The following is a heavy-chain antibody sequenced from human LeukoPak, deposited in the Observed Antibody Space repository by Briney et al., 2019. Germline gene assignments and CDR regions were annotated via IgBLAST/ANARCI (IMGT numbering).Heavy chain of an antibody. CDR2: IIPIFGTA. Sequence: SVKVSCKASGGTFSSYAISWVRQAPGQGLEWMGGIIPIFGTANYAQKFQGRVAITADESTSTAYMELSSPRSEDTAVYYCARDRANCSSTSCYVRWVGWFDPWGQGTLVTVSS. CDR1: GGTFSSYA. D-gene: IGHD2-2*01. CDR3: ARDRANCSSTSCYVRWVGWFDP. J-gene: IGHJ5*02. V-gene: IGHV1-69*13.